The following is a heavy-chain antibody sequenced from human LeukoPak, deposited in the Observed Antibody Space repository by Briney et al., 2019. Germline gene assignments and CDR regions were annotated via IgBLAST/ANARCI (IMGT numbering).Heavy chain of an antibody. CDR2: FDPEDGET. V-gene: IGHV1-24*01. CDR3: ATAPLRFLEWYNAFDI. D-gene: IGHD3-3*01. J-gene: IGHJ3*02. Sequence: ASVKVSCKVSGYTLTELSMHWVRQAPGKGLEWMGGFDPEDGETIYAQKFQGRVTMTEDTSTDTAYMELSSLRSEDTAVYYCATAPLRFLEWYNAFDIWGQGTMVTVSS. CDR1: GYTLTELS.